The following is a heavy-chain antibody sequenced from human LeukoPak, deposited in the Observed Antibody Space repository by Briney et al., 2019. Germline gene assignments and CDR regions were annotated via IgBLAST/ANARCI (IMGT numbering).Heavy chain of an antibody. D-gene: IGHD3/OR15-3a*01. V-gene: IGHV1-18*01. CDR3: ARAPPLPLGPFTLTGAFDV. CDR2: ITTYNGNT. J-gene: IGHJ3*01. CDR1: GYTFTKYG. Sequence: ASVKVSCKTSGYTFTKYGISWVRQAPGQGLEWMGWITTYNGNTDYAQKVQGRLTMTADTSTSTAYMELRSLRSDDTAVYYCARAPPLPLGPFTLTGAFDVWGRGTMVTVSS.